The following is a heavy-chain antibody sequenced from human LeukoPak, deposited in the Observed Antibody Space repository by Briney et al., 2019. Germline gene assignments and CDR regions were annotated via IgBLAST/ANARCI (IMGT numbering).Heavy chain of an antibody. D-gene: IGHD2-2*01. J-gene: IGHJ4*02. CDR3: ARDSRYCSSTSCFSVLGKAIVY. V-gene: IGHV4-61*02. Sequence: SETLSLTCTVSGGSISSGSYYWSWMRQPAGKGLEWIGRIYTSGSTNYNPSLKSRVTISVDTSKNQFSLKLSSVTAADTAVYYCARDSRYCSSTSCFSVLGKAIVYWGQGTLVTVSS. CDR2: IYTSGST. CDR1: GGSISSGSYY.